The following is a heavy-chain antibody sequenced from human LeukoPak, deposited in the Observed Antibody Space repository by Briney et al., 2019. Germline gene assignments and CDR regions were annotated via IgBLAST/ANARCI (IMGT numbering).Heavy chain of an antibody. Sequence: GGSLRLSCAASGFTFSSHAMSWVRQAPGKGLEWVSGISGSGGSTYYADSVKGRFTVSRDNSKNMLYLQMNSLRAEDTAVYYCASLYSGYENWGQGTLVTVSS. CDR1: GFTFSSHA. D-gene: IGHD5-12*01. CDR2: ISGSGGST. CDR3: ASLYSGYEN. J-gene: IGHJ4*02. V-gene: IGHV3-23*01.